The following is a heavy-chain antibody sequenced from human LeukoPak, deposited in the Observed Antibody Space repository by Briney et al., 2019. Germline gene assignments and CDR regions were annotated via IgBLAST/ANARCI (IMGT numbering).Heavy chain of an antibody. CDR1: GGSISSSSYY. J-gene: IGHJ6*02. CDR3: ARTELSAAGHKLYYYYYYGMDV. Sequence: PSETLSLTCTVSGGSISSSSYYWGWIRQPPGKGLEWIGIIYYSGSTNYNPSLKSRVTISVDTSKNQFSLKLSSVTAADTAVYYCARTELSAAGHKLYYYYYYGMDVWGQGTTVTVSS. D-gene: IGHD6-13*01. CDR2: IYYSGST. V-gene: IGHV4-39*07.